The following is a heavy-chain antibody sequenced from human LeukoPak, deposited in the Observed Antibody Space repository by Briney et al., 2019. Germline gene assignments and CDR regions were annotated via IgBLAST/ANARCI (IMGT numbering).Heavy chain of an antibody. CDR3: ARALDYSNANWFDP. D-gene: IGHD4-11*01. CDR2: IKWNGGST. CDR1: GFTFDDYG. J-gene: IGHJ5*02. V-gene: IGHV3-20*04. Sequence: GGSLRLSCAASGFTFDDYGTSWVRQAPGKGLEWVSGIKWNGGSTGYADSVKGRFTISRDNAKNSLYLQMNSLRAEDTALYYCARALDYSNANWFDPWGQGTLVTVSS.